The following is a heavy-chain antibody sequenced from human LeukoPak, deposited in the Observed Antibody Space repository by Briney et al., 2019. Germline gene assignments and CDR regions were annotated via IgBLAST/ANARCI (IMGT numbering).Heavy chain of an antibody. J-gene: IGHJ5*02. CDR3: AKEPGITIFGVAVGGFDP. D-gene: IGHD3-3*01. V-gene: IGHV3-23*01. CDR2: IRASGGAT. Sequence: GGTLRLSCAASGFTFKKYDVTWVRQAPGKGLEWVSGIRASGGATYYADSVKGRFNISRDNSENTLYLLMNSLRGEDTAVYYCAKEPGITIFGVAVGGFDPWGQGTLVTVSS. CDR1: GFTFKKYD.